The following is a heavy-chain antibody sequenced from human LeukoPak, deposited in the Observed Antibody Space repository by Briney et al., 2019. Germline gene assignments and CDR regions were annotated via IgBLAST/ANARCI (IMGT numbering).Heavy chain of an antibody. J-gene: IGHJ6*02. Sequence: GASVKVSCTASGGTFSSYAISWVRQAPGQGLKWMGRIIPILGIANYAQKFQGRVTITADKSTSTAYMELSSLRSEDTAVYYCARAPIGGARWFGELLHYYCYGMDVWGQGTTVTVSS. CDR3: ARAPIGGARWFGELLHYYCYGMDV. CDR2: IIPILGIA. CDR1: GGTFSSYA. V-gene: IGHV1-69*04. D-gene: IGHD3-10*01.